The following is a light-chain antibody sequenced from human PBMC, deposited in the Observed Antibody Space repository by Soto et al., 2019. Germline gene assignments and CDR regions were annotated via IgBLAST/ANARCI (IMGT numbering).Light chain of an antibody. V-gene: IGKV1-39*01. CDR2: AAS. CDR3: QPSYTTPYT. CDR1: QSLAGY. Sequence: DIQMTQSPSSLSASVGDRVTITCWASQSLAGYLNWYQQKPGKAPRLLIYAASSLQSGGPSRFSGSGSGPDFRLTISSLQPEDFATYYCQPSYTTPYTFGQWTKLEIK. J-gene: IGKJ2*01.